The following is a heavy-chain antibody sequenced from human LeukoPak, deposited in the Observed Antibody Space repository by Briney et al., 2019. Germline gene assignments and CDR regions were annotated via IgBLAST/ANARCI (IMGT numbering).Heavy chain of an antibody. CDR2: INPNSGGT. CDR1: GYTLTGYY. Sequence: GASVKVSCKASGYTLTGYYMHWVRQAPGQGLEWMGWINPNSGGTNYAQKFQGRVTMTRDTSISTAYMELSRLRSDDTAVYYCARVRGYCSGGSCYQDAFDIWGQGTMVTVSS. J-gene: IGHJ3*02. V-gene: IGHV1-2*02. CDR3: ARVRGYCSGGSCYQDAFDI. D-gene: IGHD2-15*01.